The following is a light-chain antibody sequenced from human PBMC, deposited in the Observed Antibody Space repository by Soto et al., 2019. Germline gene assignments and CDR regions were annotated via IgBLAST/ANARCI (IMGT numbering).Light chain of an antibody. J-gene: IGLJ2*01. V-gene: IGLV1-47*01. CDR2: RNN. Sequence: QSVLTQPPSASGTPGQRVTISCSGSSSNIGSNYVYWYQQLPGTAPKLLIYRNNQRPSGVPDRFSGSKSGTSASLAISGLRSEDEADYYCSSYAGSNNHVVFGGGTQLTVL. CDR1: SSNIGSNY. CDR3: SSYAGSNNHVV.